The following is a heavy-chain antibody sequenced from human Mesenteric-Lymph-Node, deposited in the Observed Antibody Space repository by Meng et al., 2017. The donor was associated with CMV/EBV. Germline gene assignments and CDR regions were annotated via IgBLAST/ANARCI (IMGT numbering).Heavy chain of an antibody. CDR1: SCSGYY. Sequence: SCSGYYWSWIRQPPGKGLEWIGEINHSGSTNYNPSLKSRVTISVDTSKNQFSLKLSSVTAADTAVYYCARGPRTFIVVVTATQFDYWGQGTLVTVSS. CDR2: INHSGST. V-gene: IGHV4-34*01. J-gene: IGHJ4*02. CDR3: ARGPRTFIVVVTATQFDY. D-gene: IGHD2-21*02.